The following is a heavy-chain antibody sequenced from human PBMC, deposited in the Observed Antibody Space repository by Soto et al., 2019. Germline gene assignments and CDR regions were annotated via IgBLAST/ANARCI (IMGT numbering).Heavy chain of an antibody. CDR3: AKDRSNSWSFDY. V-gene: IGHV3-30*18. J-gene: IGHJ4*02. D-gene: IGHD6-13*01. Sequence: GGSLRLSCAASGFIFSDHNMHWVRQAPGKGLEWVAVISYDGTNKYYADSVKGRFTISRGNSGNTLSLQMNSLGAGDTAVYYCAKDRSNSWSFDYWGQGTLVTVS. CDR1: GFIFSDHN. CDR2: ISYDGTNK.